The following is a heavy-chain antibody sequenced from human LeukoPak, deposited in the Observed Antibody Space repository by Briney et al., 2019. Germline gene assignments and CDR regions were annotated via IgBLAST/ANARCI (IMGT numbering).Heavy chain of an antibody. V-gene: IGHV3-23*01. D-gene: IGHD6-6*01. CDR3: ARDDRSSSAYYFDY. J-gene: IGHJ4*02. CDR1: GFTFSNYA. CDR2: ISDSGAGT. Sequence: GGSLRLSCAASGFTFSNYAISWVRQAPGKGLEWVSAISDSGAGTYYADSVKGRFTISRDNSKNTVYVQMNSLRAEDTAVYYCARDDRSSSAYYFDYWGQGTLVTVSS.